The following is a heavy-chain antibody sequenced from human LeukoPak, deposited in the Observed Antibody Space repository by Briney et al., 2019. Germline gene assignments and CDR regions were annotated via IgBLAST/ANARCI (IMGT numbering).Heavy chain of an antibody. V-gene: IGHV4-34*01. D-gene: IGHD3-10*01. CDR1: GGSFSGYY. CDR2: INHSGST. Sequence: PSDTLSLTCAVYGGSFSGYYWSWIRQPPGKGLEWIGEINHSGSTNYNPSHTSRVTISVDTSKNQFSLKLSSVTAADTAVYYCARGTVYYYGSGSPGTYYYYYGMDVWGQGTTVTVSS. J-gene: IGHJ6*02. CDR3: ARGTVYYYGSGSPGTYYYYYGMDV.